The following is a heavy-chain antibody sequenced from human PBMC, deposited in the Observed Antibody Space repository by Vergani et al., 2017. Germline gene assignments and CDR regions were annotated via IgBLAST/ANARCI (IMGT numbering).Heavy chain of an antibody. CDR3: AIGWVSGWYGELGY. Sequence: QVQLQESGPGLVKPSETLSLTCTVSGGSISSYYWTWIRQPPGKGLEWIGNIYYTGSTNYNPSLQSRVTMSVDTSNNQFSLRLSSVTAADTAVYYCAIGWVSGWYGELGYWGQGTLVTVSS. CDR1: GGSISSYY. J-gene: IGHJ4*02. D-gene: IGHD6-19*01. CDR2: IYYTGST. V-gene: IGHV4-59*01.